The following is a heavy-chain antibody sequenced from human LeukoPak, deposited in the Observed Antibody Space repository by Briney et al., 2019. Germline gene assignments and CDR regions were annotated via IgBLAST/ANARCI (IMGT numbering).Heavy chain of an antibody. CDR1: GGSINTYY. Sequence: SETLSLTCTVFGGSINTYYWSWIRQSPGKGLEFIGYIYSSGSTDYNPSLKSRVVISIDTSKSQFSLKMNSVAAADTAVYYCARRGTPYYYYYMDVWGKGTTVTVSS. D-gene: IGHD3-16*01. CDR3: ARRGTPYYYYYMDV. CDR2: IYSSGST. V-gene: IGHV4-59*08. J-gene: IGHJ6*03.